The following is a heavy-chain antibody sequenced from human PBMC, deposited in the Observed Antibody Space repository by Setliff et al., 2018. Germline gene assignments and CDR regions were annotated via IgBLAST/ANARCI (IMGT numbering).Heavy chain of an antibody. D-gene: IGHD2-2*01. Sequence: ASVKVSCKASGYTFTTYYMHWVRQAPGQGLEWMGIINPSGGYANYAQKFQGRVTMTRDTSTSTVYMELSSLRSEDTAVYYCARAPPTVVIPPGRAFFDPWGQGTQVTVSS. V-gene: IGHV1-46*01. CDR1: GYTFTTYY. J-gene: IGHJ5*02. CDR2: INPSGGYA. CDR3: ARAPPTVVIPPGRAFFDP.